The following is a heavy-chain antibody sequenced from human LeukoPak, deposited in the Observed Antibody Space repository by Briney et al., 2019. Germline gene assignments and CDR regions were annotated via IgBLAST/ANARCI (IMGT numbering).Heavy chain of an antibody. CDR3: AVGVTTYAFDI. CDR2: SSAYNGNT. J-gene: IGHJ3*02. D-gene: IGHD1-26*01. Sequence: ASVKVSCKTSGYTFTSYYIHWMRQAPGQGLEWMGWSSAYNGNTNYAQKLQGRVTMTTDTSTSTAYMELSSLRSDDTAVYYCAVGVTTYAFDIWGQGTMVPVSS. CDR1: GYTFTSYY. V-gene: IGHV1-18*04.